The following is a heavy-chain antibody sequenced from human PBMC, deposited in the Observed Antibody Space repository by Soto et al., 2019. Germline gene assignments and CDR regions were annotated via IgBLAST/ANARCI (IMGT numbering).Heavy chain of an antibody. CDR3: ARVGVPSNIVVRTVTYYYDYGMDV. CDR2: INPANGKT. Sequence: QVHLVQSGAEVRRPGASVKVSCKASGYTFTTHAMQWVRQAPGQRLEWVGWINPANGKTKYSERFQGRVTLTRDTCATPGYMELISLRTEDTGVYDCARVGVPSNIVVRTVTYYYDYGMDVWGQGTTVAVSS. J-gene: IGHJ6*02. D-gene: IGHD3-22*01. CDR1: GYTFTTHA. V-gene: IGHV1-3*01.